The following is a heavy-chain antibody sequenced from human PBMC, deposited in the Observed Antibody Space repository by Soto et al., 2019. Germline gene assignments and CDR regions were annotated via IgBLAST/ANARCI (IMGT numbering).Heavy chain of an antibody. CDR1: GFTFSSYG. D-gene: IGHD3-22*01. Sequence: PGGSLRLSCAASGFTFSSYGMYWVRQAPGKGLEWVSAISGSGASTYYADSVKGRFTISRDNSKNTLYLQMNSLRAEDTAVYYCAKDLTYDSSGYLPDAFDIWGQGTMVTVSS. CDR3: AKDLTYDSSGYLPDAFDI. V-gene: IGHV3-23*01. CDR2: ISGSGAST. J-gene: IGHJ3*02.